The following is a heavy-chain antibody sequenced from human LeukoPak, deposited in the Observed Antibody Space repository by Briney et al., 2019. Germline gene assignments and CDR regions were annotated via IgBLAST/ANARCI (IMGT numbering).Heavy chain of an antibody. CDR2: ISSSSSTI. CDR1: GFTFSSYS. CDR3: ARGDDRFDP. V-gene: IGHV3-48*04. Sequence: GGSLRHSCAASGFTFSSYSMNWVRQAPGKGLEWVSYISSSSSTIYYADSVKGRFTISRDNAKNSLYLQMNSLRAEDTDVYYCARGDDRFDPWGQGTLVTVSS. J-gene: IGHJ5*02.